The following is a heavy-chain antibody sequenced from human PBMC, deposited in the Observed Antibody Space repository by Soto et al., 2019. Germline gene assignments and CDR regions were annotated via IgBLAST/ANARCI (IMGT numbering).Heavy chain of an antibody. J-gene: IGHJ5*02. CDR3: ARGYWFDP. CDR2: INHSGST. Sequence: LSLTCAVYGGSFSGYYWSWIRQPPGKGLEWIGEINHSGSTNYNPSLKSRVTISVDTSKNQFSLKLSSVTAADTAVYYCARGYWFDPWGQGTLVTVSS. CDR1: GGSFSGYY. V-gene: IGHV4-34*01.